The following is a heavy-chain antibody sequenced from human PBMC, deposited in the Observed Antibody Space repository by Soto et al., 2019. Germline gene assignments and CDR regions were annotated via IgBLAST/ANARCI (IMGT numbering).Heavy chain of an antibody. J-gene: IGHJ3*02. V-gene: IGHV1-69*01. CDR3: ASTRYYYGSGSDAFDI. CDR1: GGTFSSYA. Sequence: QVQLVQSGAEVKKPGSSVKVSCKASGGTFSSYAISWVRQAPGQGLEWMGGIIPIFGTANYAQKFQGRVKITADESTSTAYMELSSLRSEDTAVYYCASTRYYYGSGSDAFDIWGQGTMVTVSS. D-gene: IGHD3-10*01. CDR2: IIPIFGTA.